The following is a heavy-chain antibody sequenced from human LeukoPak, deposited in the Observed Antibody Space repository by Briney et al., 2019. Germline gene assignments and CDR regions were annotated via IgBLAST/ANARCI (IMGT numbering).Heavy chain of an antibody. D-gene: IGHD6-6*01. CDR1: GYSISSGYY. Sequence: PSETLSLTCTVSGYSISSGYYWGWIRQPPGEGLEWIGSIYHSGSTYYNPSLKSRVTISVDTSKNQFSLKLSSVTAADTAVYYCARGSIHGSSSYYMDVWGKGTTVTVSS. CDR2: IYHSGST. V-gene: IGHV4-38-2*02. J-gene: IGHJ6*03. CDR3: ARGSIHGSSSYYMDV.